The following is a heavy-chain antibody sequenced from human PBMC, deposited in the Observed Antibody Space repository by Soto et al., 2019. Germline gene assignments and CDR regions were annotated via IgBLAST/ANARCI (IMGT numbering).Heavy chain of an antibody. CDR1: GYTFISYY. CDR3: ARDYSTRYWFDP. Sequence: QVQLVQSGAEVKKPGASVKVSCKASGYTFISYYMHWVRQAPGQGLEWMGIINPSGGSTSYAQKFQGRVTMTRDTSTSTVYMELSSLRSEDTAVYYCARDYSTRYWFDPWGQGTLVTVSS. J-gene: IGHJ5*02. D-gene: IGHD4-4*01. CDR2: INPSGGST. V-gene: IGHV1-46*01.